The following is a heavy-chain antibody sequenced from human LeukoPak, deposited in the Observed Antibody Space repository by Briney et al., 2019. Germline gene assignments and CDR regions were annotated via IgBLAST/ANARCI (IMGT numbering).Heavy chain of an antibody. Sequence: PGGSLRLSCAASGFTFNDYYMGWIRQPPGKGLEWVSHIINGESTIYYGDSVKGRFTISRDNGKNSLYLQMNNLRVEDTAVYYCARVLVEGSGTYWYYFDNWGQGTRVTVSS. CDR3: ARVLVEGSGTYWYYFDN. D-gene: IGHD3-10*01. J-gene: IGHJ4*02. CDR1: GFTFNDYY. V-gene: IGHV3-11*01. CDR2: IINGESTI.